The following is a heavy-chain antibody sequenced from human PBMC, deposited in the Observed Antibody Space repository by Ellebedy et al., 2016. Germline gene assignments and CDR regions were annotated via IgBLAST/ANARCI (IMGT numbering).Heavy chain of an antibody. CDR2: ISSSSNYI. J-gene: IGHJ4*02. V-gene: IGHV3-21*01. Sequence: GGSLRLSCAASGFTFSDYRMNWVRQAPGKGLEWVSSISSSSNYIYYADSLKGRFTISRDNAKNSLYLQMNSLRAEDTAVYYCARDRGDYDYWGQGTLVTVSS. CDR1: GFTFSDYR. D-gene: IGHD5-12*01. CDR3: ARDRGDYDY.